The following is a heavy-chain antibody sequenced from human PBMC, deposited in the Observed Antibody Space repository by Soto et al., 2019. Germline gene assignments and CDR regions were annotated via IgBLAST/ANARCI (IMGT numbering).Heavy chain of an antibody. Sequence: GGSLRLSCAASGFTFSSYALRWVRQAPGKGLEWVSAISGSGGSTYYADSVKGRFTISRDNSKNTLYLQMNSLRAEDTAVYYCAKDLEMIRYFDHGPYYFDYWGQGTLVTVSS. CDR2: ISGSGGST. D-gene: IGHD3-9*01. CDR3: AKDLEMIRYFDHGPYYFDY. CDR1: GFTFSSYA. J-gene: IGHJ4*02. V-gene: IGHV3-23*01.